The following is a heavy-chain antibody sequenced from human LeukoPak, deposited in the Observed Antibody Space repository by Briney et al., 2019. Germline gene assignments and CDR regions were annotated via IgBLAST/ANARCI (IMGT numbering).Heavy chain of an antibody. CDR2: VRYDGSNK. CDR3: AKDLCHYYERCVKKGPFDY. D-gene: IGHD3-22*01. J-gene: IGHJ4*02. V-gene: IGHV3-30*02. Sequence: GGSLRLSCAASGVTFSNYGIHWVRQAPGKGLEWVAFVRYDGSNKFYADSVKGRFTISRDNPKNTLYLQMDSLRAEDTAVYYCAKDLCHYYERCVKKGPFDYWGQGTLVTVSS. CDR1: GVTFSNYG.